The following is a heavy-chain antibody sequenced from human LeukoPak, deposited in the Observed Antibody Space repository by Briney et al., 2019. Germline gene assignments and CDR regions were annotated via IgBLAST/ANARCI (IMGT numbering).Heavy chain of an antibody. D-gene: IGHD4-11*01. CDR2: ISGSGGST. Sequence: GGSLRLSCAASGFTFSSYAMSWVRQAPGKGLEWVSAISGSGGSTYYADSVKGRFTISRDNSKNTLYLQMNSLSAEDTAVCYCAKDLQAGVFDYWGQGTLVTVSS. V-gene: IGHV3-23*01. CDR1: GFTFSSYA. J-gene: IGHJ4*02. CDR3: AKDLQAGVFDY.